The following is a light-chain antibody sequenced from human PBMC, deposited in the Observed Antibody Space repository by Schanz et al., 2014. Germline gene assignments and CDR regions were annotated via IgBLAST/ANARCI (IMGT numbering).Light chain of an antibody. Sequence: EIVLTQSPATLSLSPGERATLSCRASQSVSSYLAWYQQKPGQAPRLLIYGASTRATGVPARFSGSGSGTDFTLAISSLEPEDSAVYYCQHRSNWPLTFGGGTKVGIK. V-gene: IGKV3-11*01. CDR3: QHRSNWPLT. J-gene: IGKJ4*01. CDR1: QSVSSY. CDR2: GAS.